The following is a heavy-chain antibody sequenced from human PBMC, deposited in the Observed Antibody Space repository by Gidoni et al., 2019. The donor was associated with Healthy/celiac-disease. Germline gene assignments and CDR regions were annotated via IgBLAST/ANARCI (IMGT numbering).Heavy chain of an antibody. Sequence: QVQLVQSGAVVKKPGSSVKVPCKASGCTFSSYAISWVRQAPGQGLEWMGGIIPIFGTANYAQKFQGRVTITADESTSTAYMELSSLRSEDTAVYYCARGYDFWSGYYSMVDDYYYGMDVWGQGTTVTVSS. V-gene: IGHV1-69*01. CDR2: IIPIFGTA. D-gene: IGHD3-3*01. CDR3: ARGYDFWSGYYSMVDDYYYGMDV. J-gene: IGHJ6*02. CDR1: GCTFSSYA.